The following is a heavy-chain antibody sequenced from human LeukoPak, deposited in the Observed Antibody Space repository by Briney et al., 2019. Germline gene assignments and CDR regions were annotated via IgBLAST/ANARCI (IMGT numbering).Heavy chain of an antibody. CDR2: ISANGGAT. CDR1: GFTFSNFA. Sequence: GGSLRLSCAASGFTFSNFAMSWVRQAPGKGLECVSLISANGGATYYADSVKGRFTTSRDTSKSTLYLQMSSMRADDTAVYYCAKVSGSPFYFDCWGQGTLVTVSS. V-gene: IGHV3-23*01. J-gene: IGHJ4*02. CDR3: AKVSGSPFYFDC. D-gene: IGHD3-10*01.